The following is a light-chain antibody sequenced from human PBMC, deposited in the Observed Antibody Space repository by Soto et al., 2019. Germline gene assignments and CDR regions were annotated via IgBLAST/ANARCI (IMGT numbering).Light chain of an antibody. CDR3: QQVNSYPIT. J-gene: IGKJ5*01. CDR1: QGIRNY. V-gene: IGKV1-9*01. CDR2: IAS. Sequence: DIQLTQSPSFLSASVGDRVTITCRASQGIRNYLAWYQQKPGRAPKLLIYIASTLQSGVPSRFSGSYSGTEFTLTITILQPEDFATYYCQQVNSYPITFGQGTRLEIK.